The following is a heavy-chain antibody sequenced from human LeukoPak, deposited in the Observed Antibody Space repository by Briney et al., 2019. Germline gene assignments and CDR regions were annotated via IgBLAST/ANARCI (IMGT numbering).Heavy chain of an antibody. V-gene: IGHV4-39*07. J-gene: IGHJ4*02. Sequence: SETLSLTCTVSGGSISSSSYYWGWIRQPPGKGLEWIGSIYYSGSTYYNPSLKSRVTISVDTSKNQFSLKLSSVTAADTAVYYCARDSSSSGFDYWGQGTLVTVSS. D-gene: IGHD6-6*01. CDR1: GGSISSSSYY. CDR2: IYYSGST. CDR3: ARDSSSSGFDY.